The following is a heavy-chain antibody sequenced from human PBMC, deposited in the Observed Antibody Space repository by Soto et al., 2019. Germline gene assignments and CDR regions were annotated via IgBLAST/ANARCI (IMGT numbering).Heavy chain of an antibody. CDR2: INAGNGNT. D-gene: IGHD2-2*01. CDR1: GYTFTNYA. V-gene: IGHV1-3*01. Sequence: QVQLVQSGAEVKKPGASVKVSCKASGYTFTNYAVHWVRQAPGQRPEWRGWINAGNGNTKLSQRFQGRVTITRDTFTNIVYMELSSLTSEDTAVYYCARAGFCSTTSCSDAFDIWGQGTMVTVSS. CDR3: ARAGFCSTTSCSDAFDI. J-gene: IGHJ3*02.